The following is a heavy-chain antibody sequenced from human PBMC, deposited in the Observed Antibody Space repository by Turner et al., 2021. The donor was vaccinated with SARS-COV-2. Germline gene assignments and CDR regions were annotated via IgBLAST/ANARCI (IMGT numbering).Heavy chain of an antibody. D-gene: IGHD6-19*01. V-gene: IGHV3-21*01. Sequence: EVPLVESGGGLVKPGGSLRLSCAASGFTFSAYTMNWVRQAPGKGLEWVSSISSGSSYIYYADSVKGRFTISRDNAKNSLYLQMNSLRAEDTAVYYCARDVTMTQWLVPSYGMDVWGQGTTVTVSS. CDR2: ISSGSSYI. CDR1: GFTFSAYT. CDR3: ARDVTMTQWLVPSYGMDV. J-gene: IGHJ6*02.